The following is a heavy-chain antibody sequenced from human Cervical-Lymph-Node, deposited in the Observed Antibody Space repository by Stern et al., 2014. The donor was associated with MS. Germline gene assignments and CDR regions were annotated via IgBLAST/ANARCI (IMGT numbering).Heavy chain of an antibody. CDR1: GYTFTSYG. CDR2: ISTYKCNT. J-gene: IGHJ3*02. CDR3: ARGLRGSENAFDI. V-gene: IGHV1-18*01. D-gene: IGHD2-15*01. Sequence: VQLVESGAEVKKPGASVKVSCKASGYTFTSYGISWVRQAPGQGLEWMGWISTYKCNTNYAAKLQGRVTMTTDTTTSTTYMELMSLRSDDTAVYYCARGLRGSENAFDIWGQGTMVTVSS.